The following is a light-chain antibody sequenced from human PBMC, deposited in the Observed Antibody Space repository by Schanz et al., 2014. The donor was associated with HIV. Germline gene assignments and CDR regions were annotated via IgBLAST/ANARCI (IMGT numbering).Light chain of an antibody. J-gene: IGKJ5*01. CDR1: QVVSSNY. CDR2: GAS. V-gene: IGKV3D-20*02. CDR3: QQRSDWPPFT. Sequence: EIVLTQSPGSLSLSPGERATLRCRATQVVSSNYLAWYQQKPGLAPRLLIYGASSRATGIPDRFSGSGFGTDFTLTINRVEPADFAVYYCQQRSDWPPFTFGQGTRLEIK.